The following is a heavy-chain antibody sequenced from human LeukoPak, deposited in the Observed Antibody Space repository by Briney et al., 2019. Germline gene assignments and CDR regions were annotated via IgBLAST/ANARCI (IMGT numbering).Heavy chain of an antibody. J-gene: IGHJ4*02. D-gene: IGHD6-19*01. CDR3: ARGLQWLVPFDY. Sequence: SETLSLTCTVSGGSISSYYWSWIRQPPGKGLEWTGYIYYSGSTNYNPSLKSRVTISVDTSKNQFSLNLTSVTAADTAVYYCARGLQWLVPFDYWGQGTLVTVSS. V-gene: IGHV4-59*01. CDR2: IYYSGST. CDR1: GGSISSYY.